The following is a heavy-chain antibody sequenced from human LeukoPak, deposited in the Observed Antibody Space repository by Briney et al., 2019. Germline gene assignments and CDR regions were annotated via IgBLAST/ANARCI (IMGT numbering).Heavy chain of an antibody. D-gene: IGHD4-17*01. V-gene: IGHV3-48*01. CDR1: GFTFSSCS. J-gene: IGHJ4*02. Sequence: SGGSLRLSCAASGFTFSSCSMNWVRQAPGKGLEWVSYISSSSSTIYYADSVKGRFTISRDNAKNSLYLQMNSLRAEDTAVYYCARDHLYGDYPFDYWGQGTLVTVSS. CDR2: ISSSSSTI. CDR3: ARDHLYGDYPFDY.